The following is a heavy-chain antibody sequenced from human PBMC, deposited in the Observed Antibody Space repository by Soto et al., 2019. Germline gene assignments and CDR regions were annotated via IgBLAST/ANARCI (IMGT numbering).Heavy chain of an antibody. J-gene: IGHJ5*02. CDR2: IKQDGSEK. CDR3: ARWYSSGPGWFDP. V-gene: IGHV3-7*03. Sequence: GGSLRLSCAASGFTFSSYWMSWFRQAPGKGLEWVANIKQDGSEKYYVDSVKGRFTISRDNAKNSLYLQMNSLRAEDTAVYSCARWYSSGPGWFDPWGQGTLVTVSA. D-gene: IGHD6-19*01. CDR1: GFTFSSYW.